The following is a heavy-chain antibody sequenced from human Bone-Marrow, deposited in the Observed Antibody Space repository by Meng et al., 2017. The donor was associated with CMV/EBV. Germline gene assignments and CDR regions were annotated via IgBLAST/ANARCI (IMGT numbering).Heavy chain of an antibody. J-gene: IGHJ4*02. CDR1: GCTFSSYA. CDR3: ARGLTLRFLEWWGFDY. D-gene: IGHD3-3*01. V-gene: IGHV3-30*04. CDR2: ISYDGSNK. Sequence: SLKISCAASGCTFSSYAMHWVRQAPGKGLEWVAVISYDGSNKYYADSVKGRFTISRDNSKNTLYLQMNSLRAEDTAVYYCARGLTLRFLEWWGFDYWGQGTLVTVSS.